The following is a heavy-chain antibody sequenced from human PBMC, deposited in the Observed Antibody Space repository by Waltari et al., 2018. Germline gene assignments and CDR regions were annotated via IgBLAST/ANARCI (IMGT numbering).Heavy chain of an antibody. CDR2: IYWDGSK. Sequence: QITLKESGPTLVKPSQTLTLTCMFSGFSLSTSGVGVGWIRQPPGKALECIGIIYWDGSKRYSPSLKNRLTITKETSKNQVVLTMTNMDPMDTATYYWAHALITFEGVLPWGPPDRYYDDRGYYYFDFWGQGNLVTVSS. CDR3: AHALITFEGVLPWGPPDRYYDDRGYYYFDF. V-gene: IGHV2-5*02. J-gene: IGHJ4*02. CDR1: GFSLSTSGVG. D-gene: IGHD3-16*01.